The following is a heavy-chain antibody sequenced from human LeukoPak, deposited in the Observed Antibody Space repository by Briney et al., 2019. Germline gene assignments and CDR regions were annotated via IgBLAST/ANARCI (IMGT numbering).Heavy chain of an antibody. CDR1: GDSFSDYY. Sequence: ASVKVSCKASGDSFSDYYIHWVRQAPGQGLEWMGWINPNSGDTKYSQKFQGRVTVTRDTSISTAYLELSRLRSDDTAVYYCARFHYDNSGYCIHWYLDVWGRGTLVTVSS. J-gene: IGHJ2*01. CDR3: ARFHYDNSGYCIHWYLDV. V-gene: IGHV1-2*02. D-gene: IGHD3-22*01. CDR2: INPNSGDT.